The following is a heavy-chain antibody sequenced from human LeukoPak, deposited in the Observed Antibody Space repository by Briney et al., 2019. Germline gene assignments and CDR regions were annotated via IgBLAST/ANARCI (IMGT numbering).Heavy chain of an antibody. CDR3: ARDFRGSVDAFDI. J-gene: IGHJ3*02. CDR1: GGSISSSSYY. CDR2: IYYSGRT. V-gene: IGHV4-39*07. Sequence: ESSETLSLTCTVSGGSISSSSYYWGWIRQPPGKGLEWIGSIYYSGRTNYNPSLKSRVSISVDTSKNQFSLKLSSVTAADTAVYYCARDFRGSVDAFDIWGQGTMVAVSS.